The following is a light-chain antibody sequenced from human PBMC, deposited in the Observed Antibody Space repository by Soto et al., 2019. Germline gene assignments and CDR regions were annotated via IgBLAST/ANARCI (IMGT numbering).Light chain of an antibody. Sequence: QSAPTQPTSASGSPGQSVTISCTGTSSDVGGYNYVSWYQQHPGKAPKLMIYEVSKRPSGVPDRFSGSKSGNTASLTVSGLQAEDEADYYCSSYAGSNIVFGGGTKLTVL. CDR1: SSDVGGYNY. J-gene: IGLJ2*01. V-gene: IGLV2-8*01. CDR3: SSYAGSNIV. CDR2: EVS.